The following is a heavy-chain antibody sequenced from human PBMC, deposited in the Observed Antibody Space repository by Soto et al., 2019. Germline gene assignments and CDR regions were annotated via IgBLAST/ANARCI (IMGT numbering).Heavy chain of an antibody. CDR1: GFTFTRSA. CDR2: IVVGSGDT. V-gene: IGHV1-58*01. CDR3: AATIIAAVGTGHYYGMDV. J-gene: IGHJ6*02. Sequence: SVKVSCKASGFTFTRSAVQWVRQARGQRLEWIGWIVVGSGDTNSAQKFQERVTITRDMSTSIAYIELSSLRSEDTAVYYCAATIIAAVGTGHYYGMDVWGQGTTVTVS. D-gene: IGHD6-13*01.